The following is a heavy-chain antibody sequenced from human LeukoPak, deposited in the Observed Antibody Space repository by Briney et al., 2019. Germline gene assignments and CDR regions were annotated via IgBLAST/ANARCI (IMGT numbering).Heavy chain of an antibody. J-gene: IGHJ3*02. V-gene: IGHV3-66*01. D-gene: IGHD5-18*01. CDR3: ARDLETDTSDAFDI. Sequence: PGGSLRLSCAASGFTVNSNYMSWVRQAPGKGLEWVSVLYSGGTTYYADSVQGRFTISRDDSKNTLYLQMNSLGAEDTAVYYCARDLETDTSDAFDIWGQGTMVTVSS. CDR1: GFTVNSNY. CDR2: LYSGGTT.